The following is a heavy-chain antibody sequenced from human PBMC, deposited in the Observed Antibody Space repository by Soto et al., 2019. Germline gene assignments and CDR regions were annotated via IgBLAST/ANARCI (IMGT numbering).Heavy chain of an antibody. J-gene: IGHJ6*02. CDR3: VKDIGSSNYYYGMDV. CDR2: VSWDGAKR. Sequence: PGGSLRLSCAASGFTFDDYAMHWVRQAPGKGLEWVSGVSWDGAKRAYADSVKGRFTISRDNAKNSLYLQMNSLRAEDTALYYCVKDIGSSNYYYGMDVWGQGTTVTVSS. CDR1: GFTFDDYA. V-gene: IGHV3-9*01. D-gene: IGHD2-2*01.